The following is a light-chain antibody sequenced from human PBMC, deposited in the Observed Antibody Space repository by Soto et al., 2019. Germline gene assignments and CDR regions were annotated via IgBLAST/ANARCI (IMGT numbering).Light chain of an antibody. J-gene: IGKJ1*01. CDR3: QDCGSLPRWT. V-gene: IGKV3-20*01. CDR1: QAIGTA. CDR2: DAS. Sequence: TQSPSSLSASVGASLPLTCRPSQAIGTALGWYQQKPGQAPRLLIYDASSRATGIPDRFSGGGSGTDFTLTISRVEPEDFAVYYCQDCGSLPRWTFGQGAKVDI.